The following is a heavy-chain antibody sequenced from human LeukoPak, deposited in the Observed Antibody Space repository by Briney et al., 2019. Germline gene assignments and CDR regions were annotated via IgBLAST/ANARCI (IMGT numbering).Heavy chain of an antibody. Sequence: PGGSLRLSCAASGFTFSAYSMTWVRQAPGKGLEWASYISTASATIYYADSVKGRFTVSRDNAKNSLYLQMNSLRVEDTAVYYCARVMYGSITAGSDSWGQGTLVTVSS. D-gene: IGHD2-15*01. CDR3: ARVMYGSITAGSDS. V-gene: IGHV3-48*04. J-gene: IGHJ4*02. CDR1: GFTFSAYS. CDR2: ISTASATI.